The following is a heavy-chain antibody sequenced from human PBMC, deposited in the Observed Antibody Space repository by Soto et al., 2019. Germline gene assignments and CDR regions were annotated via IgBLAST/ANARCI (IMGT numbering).Heavy chain of an antibody. V-gene: IGHV1-58*02. D-gene: IGHD3-10*01. CDR1: GFTFTSSA. J-gene: IGHJ5*02. Sequence: ASVKVSCKASGFTFTSSAMQWVRQARGQRLEWIGWIVVGSGNTNYAQKFQERVTITTDTSTSTAYMELRSLRSDDTAVYYCARDRRIITMVRGVPSGPSWFDPWGQGTLVTVSS. CDR3: ARDRRIITMVRGVPSGPSWFDP. CDR2: IVVGSGNT.